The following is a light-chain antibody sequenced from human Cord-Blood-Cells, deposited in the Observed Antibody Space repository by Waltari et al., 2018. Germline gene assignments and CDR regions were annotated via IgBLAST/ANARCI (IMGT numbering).Light chain of an antibody. CDR1: ALPKQH. CDR2: KDS. J-gene: IGLJ2*01. Sequence: SYELTQPPSVSVSPGQTARITCSGDALPKQHASWYQQKPGQAPVLVIYKDSERPSGIPERFSGSSSGTTVTLTISGVQAEDEADYYCQSADSSGTYVVFGGGTKLTVL. CDR3: QSADSSGTYVV. V-gene: IGLV3-25*03.